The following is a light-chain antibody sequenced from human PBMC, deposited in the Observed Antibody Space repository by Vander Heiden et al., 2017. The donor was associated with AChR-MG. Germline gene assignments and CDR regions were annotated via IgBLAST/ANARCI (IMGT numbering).Light chain of an antibody. J-gene: IGLJ1*01. CDR2: DVS. Sequence: QSALTQPASVSGSPGQSITISCTGTSSDVGGYKYVSWYQQHPGKAPKLMIYDVSNRPSGVSNRFSGSKSGNTASLTISGLQAEDEADYYCSSYTTSSTGVFGTGTQVTVL. CDR1: SSDVGGYKY. V-gene: IGLV2-14*03. CDR3: SSYTTSSTGV.